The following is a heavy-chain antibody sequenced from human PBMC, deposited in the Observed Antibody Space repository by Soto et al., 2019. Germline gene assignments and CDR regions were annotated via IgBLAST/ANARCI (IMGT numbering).Heavy chain of an antibody. J-gene: IGHJ4*02. D-gene: IGHD3-9*01. V-gene: IGHV1-69*01. Sequence: QVQLVQSGAEAKKPGSSVKVSCKASGGTFSRYAISWVRQAHGQGLEWMGGIIPMIGTAHYAQKFQGRVTITADESTRTAYMELSRLRSEDTDVYYCARGYNDSPGDSWGQGTLVTVSS. CDR3: ARGYNDSPGDS. CDR2: IIPMIGTA. CDR1: GGTFSRYA.